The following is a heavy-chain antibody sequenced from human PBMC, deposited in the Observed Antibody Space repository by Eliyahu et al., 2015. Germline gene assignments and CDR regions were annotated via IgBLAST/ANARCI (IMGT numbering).Heavy chain of an antibody. D-gene: IGHD6-19*01. CDR3: ARDRGTSGFEYLHH. CDR2: INAGGGNT. Sequence: EVKRPGASVKISCKASGYTFTDYAIHWVRQAPGQRLEWMGWINAGGGNTKYSQKFQGRVTITRDTSASTAYLELSSLRSEDTSIFYCARDRGTSGFEYLHHWGQGTLVTVSS. CDR1: GYTFTDYA. V-gene: IGHV1-3*01. J-gene: IGHJ1*01.